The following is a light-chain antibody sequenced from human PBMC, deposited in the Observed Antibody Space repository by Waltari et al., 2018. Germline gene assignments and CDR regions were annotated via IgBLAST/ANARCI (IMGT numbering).Light chain of an antibody. CDR2: NTH. CDR3: ASWDADLRTVL. V-gene: IGLV1-44*01. CDR1: TSNIGTNT. J-gene: IGLJ2*01. Sequence: QSVLTQPPSASGTPGQRVTISCSVGTSNIGTNTVNWYQQLPGTAPKLLIFNTHQRPSGVPDQFSGSKSGTSASLAISGLQSDDEADYYCASWDADLRTVLFGGGTKLTVL.